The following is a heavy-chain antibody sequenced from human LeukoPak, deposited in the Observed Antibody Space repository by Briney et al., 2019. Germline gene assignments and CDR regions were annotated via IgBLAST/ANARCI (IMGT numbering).Heavy chain of an antibody. CDR3: ARHFQIVAPRFDY. J-gene: IGHJ4*02. CDR1: GGSINNYY. V-gene: IGHV4-4*07. CDR2: IYTRGST. D-gene: IGHD5-12*01. Sequence: PSETLSLTCTVSGGSINNYYWSWIRQPAGKGLEWIGRIYTRGSTNYNPSLKSRVTISVDTSKNQFSLKLSSVTAADTAVYYCARHFQIVAPRFDYWGQGTLVTVSS.